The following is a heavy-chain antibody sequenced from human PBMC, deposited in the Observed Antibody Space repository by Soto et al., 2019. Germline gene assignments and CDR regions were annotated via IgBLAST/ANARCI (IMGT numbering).Heavy chain of an antibody. D-gene: IGHD3-9*01. J-gene: IGHJ4*02. Sequence: QVQLVQSGAEVKKPGASVKVSCKASGYTFTSYGINWVRQAPGQGLERMGWISAYNGNTNYAQKLQGRVTMTTDTSTSTAYMELRSLRSDDTAVYYCAKQADYDILTGYYNPRFDYWGQGTLVTVSS. CDR2: ISAYNGNT. CDR3: AKQADYDILTGYYNPRFDY. V-gene: IGHV1-18*01. CDR1: GYTFTSYG.